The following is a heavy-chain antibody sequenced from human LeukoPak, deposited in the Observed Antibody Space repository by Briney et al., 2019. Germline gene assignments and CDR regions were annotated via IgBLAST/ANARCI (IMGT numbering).Heavy chain of an antibody. Sequence: ASVKVSCKASGGTFSSYAISWVRQAPGQGLEWMGRIIPILGIANYAQKFQGRVTITADKSTSTAYMELSSLRSEDTAVYYCARVKGSSGYYYLDLNWSQGTLVTVSS. CDR2: IIPILGIA. D-gene: IGHD3-22*01. CDR1: GGTFSSYA. J-gene: IGHJ4*02. CDR3: ARVKGSSGYYYLDLN. V-gene: IGHV1-69*04.